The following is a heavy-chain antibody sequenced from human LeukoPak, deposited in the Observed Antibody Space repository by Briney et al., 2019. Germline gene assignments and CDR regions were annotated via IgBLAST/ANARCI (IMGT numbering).Heavy chain of an antibody. CDR2: ISGGST. J-gene: IGHJ4*02. CDR3: AKALYSNYHFDY. Sequence: VGSLRLSSAASGFTFSSYAMSWVRQAPGKGLEWVSTISGGSTYYADSVKGRFTISRDIFRNTVYLQMNSLRAEDTAVYYCAKALYSNYHFDYWGQGTLVTVSS. V-gene: IGHV3-23*01. CDR1: GFTFSSYA. D-gene: IGHD4-11*01.